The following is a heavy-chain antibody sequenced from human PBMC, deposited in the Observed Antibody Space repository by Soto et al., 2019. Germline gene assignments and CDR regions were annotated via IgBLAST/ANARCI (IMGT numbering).Heavy chain of an antibody. Sequence: SETLSLTCTVSGVSISSGDYYWSWIRQPPGKGLEWIGYIYYSGSTYYNPSLKSRVTISVDTSKNQFSLKLSSVTAADTAVYYCARGIPYDSSGYYPGVLLDYWGQGTLVTVSS. CDR1: GVSISSGDYY. J-gene: IGHJ4*02. CDR2: IYYSGST. D-gene: IGHD3-22*01. V-gene: IGHV4-30-4*01. CDR3: ARGIPYDSSGYYPGVLLDY.